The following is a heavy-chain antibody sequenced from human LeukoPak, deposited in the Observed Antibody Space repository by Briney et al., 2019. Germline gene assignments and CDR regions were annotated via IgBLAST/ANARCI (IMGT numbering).Heavy chain of an antibody. J-gene: IGHJ3*02. CDR1: GGTFSSYA. D-gene: IGHD3-22*01. CDR2: IIPIFGTA. CDR3: ARDLGGGYYYDSSGYGDAFDI. V-gene: IGHV1-69*01. Sequence: SVKLSCKASGGTFSSYAISWVRRAPGQGLEWMGGIIPIFGTANYAQKFQGRVTITADESTSTAYMELSSLRSEDTAVYYCARDLGGGYYYDSSGYGDAFDIWGQGTMVTVSS.